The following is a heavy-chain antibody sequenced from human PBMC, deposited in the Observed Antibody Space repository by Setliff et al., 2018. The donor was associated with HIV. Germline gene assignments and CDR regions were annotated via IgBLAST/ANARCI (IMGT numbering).Heavy chain of an antibody. V-gene: IGHV1-58*02. D-gene: IGHD1-26*01. CDR1: GFTFTSSA. CDR3: ARDWVRWELRDYYYGMDV. J-gene: IGHJ6*02. CDR2: IVVGSGNT. Sequence: ASVKVSCKASGFTFTSSAMQWVRQARGQRLEWIGWIVVGSGNTNYAQKFQERVTITRDMSTSTAYMELSSLRSEDTAVYYCARDWVRWELRDYYYGMDVWGQGTTVTVSS.